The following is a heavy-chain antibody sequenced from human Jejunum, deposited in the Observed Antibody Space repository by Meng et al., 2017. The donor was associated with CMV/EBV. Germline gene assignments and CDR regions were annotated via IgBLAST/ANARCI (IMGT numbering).Heavy chain of an antibody. CDR3: ARVVKGGNYLDY. CDR1: ALTFSTYS. J-gene: IGHJ4*02. Sequence: ATSALTFSTYSMSWVRQAPGEGLEWVSSISISSYTYYADSVKGRFTISRDNAKNSLYLQMNSLRAEDTAVYYCARVVKGGNYLDYWGQGTLVTVSS. D-gene: IGHD4-23*01. CDR2: ISISSYT. V-gene: IGHV3-21*01.